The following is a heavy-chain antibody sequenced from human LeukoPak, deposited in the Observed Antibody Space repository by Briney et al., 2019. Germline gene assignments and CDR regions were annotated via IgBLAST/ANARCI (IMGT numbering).Heavy chain of an antibody. CDR2: IDTKTGNP. J-gene: IGHJ4*02. V-gene: IGHV7-4-1*02. CDR3: AIHPSDSSGYFSY. Sequence: ASVTVSCKASGYTFSSCAINWVRQAPGQGLEYMGWIDTKTGNPTYAQGFTGRFVFSLDTSVSTAYLQISSLKAEDTAVYYCAIHPSDSSGYFSYWGQGALVTVPS. D-gene: IGHD3-22*01. CDR1: GYTFSSCA.